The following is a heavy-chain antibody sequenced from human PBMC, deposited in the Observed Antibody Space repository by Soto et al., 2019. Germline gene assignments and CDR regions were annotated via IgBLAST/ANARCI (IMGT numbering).Heavy chain of an antibody. CDR2: IIPILGIA. CDR3: ARDPGYCSGGSCYSARIDP. Sequence: QVQLVQSGAEVKKPGSSVKVSCKASGGTFSSYTISWVRQAPGQGLEWMGRIIPILGIANYAQKFQGRVTITADKSTSPAYMELSSVRSEDTAVYYCARDPGYCSGGSCYSARIDPWGQGTLVTVSS. D-gene: IGHD2-15*01. CDR1: GGTFSSYT. V-gene: IGHV1-69*08. J-gene: IGHJ5*02.